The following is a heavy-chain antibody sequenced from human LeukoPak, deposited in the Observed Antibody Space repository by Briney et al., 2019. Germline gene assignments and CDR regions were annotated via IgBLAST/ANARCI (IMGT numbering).Heavy chain of an antibody. Sequence: GRSLRLSCAASGFTFSSYGMHWVRQAPGKGLEWVAVIWYDGSNKYYADSVKGRFTISRDNSKNTLYLQMNSLRAEDTAVYYCAREYSSGWYSPPYYAFDIWGQGTMVTVSS. D-gene: IGHD6-19*01. CDR3: AREYSSGWYSPPYYAFDI. J-gene: IGHJ3*02. CDR1: GFTFSSYG. CDR2: IWYDGSNK. V-gene: IGHV3-33*01.